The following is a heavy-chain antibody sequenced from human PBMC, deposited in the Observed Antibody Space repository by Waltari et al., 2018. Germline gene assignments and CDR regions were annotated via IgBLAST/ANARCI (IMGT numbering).Heavy chain of an antibody. Sequence: VKPGGSLRLSCVVSGFTFTKAWMSWVRQGPGKGLEWVGRIKSEGDGGTTDYATPLKGRISLSRDDSKNTVYLQMNTLKAEDTGVYFCATDYGDFLGVWGPGTTVTV. CDR3: ATDYGDFLGV. J-gene: IGHJ6*02. V-gene: IGHV3-15*01. CDR1: GFTFTKAW. CDR2: IKSEGDGGTT. D-gene: IGHD4-17*01.